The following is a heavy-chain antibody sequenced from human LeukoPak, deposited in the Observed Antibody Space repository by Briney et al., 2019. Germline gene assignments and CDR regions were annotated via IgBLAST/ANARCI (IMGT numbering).Heavy chain of an antibody. CDR2: ISSGSSYI. V-gene: IGHV3-21*01. J-gene: IGHJ3*02. Sequence: GGSLRLSCAASGFTFSDYSINWVRQAPGKGLEWVSFISSGSSYIYYADSAKGRFTISRDNAKNSLYLRMNSLRAEDTAVYYCARDLSRGKSHAFDIWGQGTMVTVSS. CDR1: GFTFSDYS. CDR3: ARDLSRGKSHAFDI. D-gene: IGHD1-26*01.